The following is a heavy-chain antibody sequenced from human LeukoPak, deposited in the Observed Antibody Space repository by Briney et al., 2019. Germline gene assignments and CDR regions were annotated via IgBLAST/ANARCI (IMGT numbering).Heavy chain of an antibody. D-gene: IGHD2-2*01. V-gene: IGHV4-59*02. Sequence: SETLYLTCTVSGGSVSSNYWSLIRQHPGKGLEWIGYIYYSWTTTCNPSLESRVTMSFDTSNIQFSLRLSSVTAADTAVYYCARIQSSSSPFDYWGQGTLVTVSS. CDR3: ARIQSSSSPFDY. CDR1: GGSVSSNY. CDR2: IYYSWTT. J-gene: IGHJ4*02.